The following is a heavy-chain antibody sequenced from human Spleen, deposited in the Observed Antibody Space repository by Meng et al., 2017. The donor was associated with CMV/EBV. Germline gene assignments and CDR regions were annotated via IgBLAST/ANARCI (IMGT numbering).Heavy chain of an antibody. Sequence: GESLKISCAASGFTFSSYWMSWVRRAPGKGLEWVANIKQDGSEKYYVDSVKGRFTISRDNAKNSLYLQMNSLRAEDTAVYYCARDRWAGYLPRSTYLQVRFDYWGQGTLVTVSS. CDR2: IKQDGSEK. CDR3: ARDRWAGYLPRSTYLQVRFDY. J-gene: IGHJ4*02. V-gene: IGHV3-7*01. D-gene: IGHD3/OR15-3a*01. CDR1: GFTFSSYW.